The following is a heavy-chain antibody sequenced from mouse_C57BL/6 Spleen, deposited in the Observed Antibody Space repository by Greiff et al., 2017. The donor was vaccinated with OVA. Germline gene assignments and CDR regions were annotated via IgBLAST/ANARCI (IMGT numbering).Heavy chain of an antibody. CDR2: INYDGSST. J-gene: IGHJ1*03. V-gene: IGHV5-16*01. CDR1: GFTFSDYY. Sequence: EVQLQESEGGLVQPGSSMKLSCTASGFTFSDYYMAWVRQVPEKGLEWVANINYDGSSTYYLDSLKSRFIISRDNAKNILYLQMSSLKSEDTATYYCASLLDWYFDVWGTGTTVTVSS. CDR3: ASLLDWYFDV. D-gene: IGHD2-10*01.